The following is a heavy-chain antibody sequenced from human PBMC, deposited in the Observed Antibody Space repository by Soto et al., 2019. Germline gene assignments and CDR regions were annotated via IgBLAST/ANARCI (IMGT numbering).Heavy chain of an antibody. V-gene: IGHV3-23*01. CDR3: AKEEVGATISFDY. CDR1: GFTFSSYA. CDR2: ISGSGGST. D-gene: IGHD1-26*01. J-gene: IGHJ4*02. Sequence: LRLSCAASGFTFSSYAMSWVRQAPGKGLEWVSAISGSGGSTYYADSVKGRFTISRDNSKNALYLQMNSLRAEGTAVYYCAKEEVGATISFDYWGQGTLVTVSS.